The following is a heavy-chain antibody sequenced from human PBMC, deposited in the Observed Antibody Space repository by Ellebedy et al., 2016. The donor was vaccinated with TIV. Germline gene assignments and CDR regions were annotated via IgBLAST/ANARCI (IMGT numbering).Heavy chain of an antibody. D-gene: IGHD5-18*01. Sequence: GESLKISCAASGFTFSRYAMSWVRQAPGKGLEWVSGIIGSGGGISYADSVKGRFTISRDNSKSMVHLEMNSLRPEDTAVYYFAKDRTSGDGYWVFDQWGQGTLVTVSS. CDR3: AKDRTSGDGYWVFDQ. V-gene: IGHV3-23*01. CDR2: IIGSGGGI. J-gene: IGHJ4*02. CDR1: GFTFSRYA.